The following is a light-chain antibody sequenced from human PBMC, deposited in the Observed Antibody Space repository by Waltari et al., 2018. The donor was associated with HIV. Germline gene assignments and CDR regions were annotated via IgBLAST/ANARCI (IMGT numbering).Light chain of an antibody. V-gene: IGLV3-25*03. J-gene: IGLJ2*01. CDR2: KDS. Sequence: SYELTQPTSVSVSPGQTARITCSGDALPKQYTYWYQQKPGQAPVLVIYKDSERPSGSPERFSGSNAGTTVTLTISGVQAEDEADYYCQSADSSGSPYVVFGGGTKLTVL. CDR1: ALPKQY. CDR3: QSADSSGSPYVV.